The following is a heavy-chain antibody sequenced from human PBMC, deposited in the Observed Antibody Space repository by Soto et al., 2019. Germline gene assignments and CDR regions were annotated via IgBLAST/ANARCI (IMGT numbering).Heavy chain of an antibody. CDR3: AKILIRLWFGELSSNWFDP. CDR2: ISGSGGST. CDR1: GFTFSSYA. D-gene: IGHD3-10*01. V-gene: IGHV3-23*01. Sequence: PGGSLRLSCAASGFTFSSYAMSWVRQAPGKRLERVSAISGSGGSTYYADSVKGRFTISRDNSKNTLYLQMNSLRAEDTAVYYCAKILIRLWFGELSSNWFDPWGQGTLVTVSS. J-gene: IGHJ5*02.